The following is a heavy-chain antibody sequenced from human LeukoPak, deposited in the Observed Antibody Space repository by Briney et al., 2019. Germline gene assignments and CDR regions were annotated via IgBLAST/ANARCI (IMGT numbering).Heavy chain of an antibody. CDR2: IIPILGIA. Sequence: ASVKVSCKASGGTFSSYAISWVRQAPGQGLEWMGRIIPILGIANYAQKFQGRVTITADKSTSTAYMELSSLRSEDTAVYYCVRDLGYCSGGSCYYEVLMNYWGQGTLVTVSS. CDR3: VRDLGYCSGGSCYYEVLMNY. CDR1: GGTFSSYA. V-gene: IGHV1-69*04. D-gene: IGHD2-15*01. J-gene: IGHJ4*02.